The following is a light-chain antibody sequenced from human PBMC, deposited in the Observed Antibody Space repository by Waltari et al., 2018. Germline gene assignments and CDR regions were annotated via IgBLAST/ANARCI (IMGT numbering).Light chain of an antibody. J-gene: IGLJ3*02. CDR2: EGS. Sequence: QSALTQPASVSGSPGQSITISCTGTSSDVGRYNLFSWYQQHPGKAPKLKIYEGSKRPSGVSNRFSGSKSGNTASLTISGLQAEDEADYYCCSYAASSVRVFGGGTKLTVL. CDR1: SSDVGRYNL. V-gene: IGLV2-23*01. CDR3: CSYAASSVRV.